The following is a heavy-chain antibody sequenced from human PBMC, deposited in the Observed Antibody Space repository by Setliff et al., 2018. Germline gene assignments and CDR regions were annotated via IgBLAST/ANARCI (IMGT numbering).Heavy chain of an antibody. CDR3: VGAGTYSY. V-gene: IGHV4-39*07. CDR2: ISHSGSA. D-gene: IGHD3-10*01. CDR1: GGSISGSHYS. J-gene: IGHJ4*02. Sequence: PSETLSLTCSVSGGSISGSHYSWVWMRQPPGKGLEWIGEISHSGSANYNPSLKSRLTMSVDTSKNQFSLKLTSVTAADTAVYYCVGAGTYSYWGQGTLVTVSS.